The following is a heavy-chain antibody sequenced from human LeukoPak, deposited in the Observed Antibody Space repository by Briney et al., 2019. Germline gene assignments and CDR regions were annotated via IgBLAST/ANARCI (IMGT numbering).Heavy chain of an antibody. V-gene: IGHV5-51*01. CDR2: IYPADSDT. CDR1: GYRFSSYW. Sequence: GESLKISCQGSGYRFSSYWIGWVRQMPGKGLESVGIIYPADSDTRYSPSFQGQVTISADKSISTAYLQWSSLKASDTAMYYCARHKGVVGAYLFDYWGRGTLVTVSS. D-gene: IGHD1-26*01. CDR3: ARHKGVVGAYLFDY. J-gene: IGHJ4*02.